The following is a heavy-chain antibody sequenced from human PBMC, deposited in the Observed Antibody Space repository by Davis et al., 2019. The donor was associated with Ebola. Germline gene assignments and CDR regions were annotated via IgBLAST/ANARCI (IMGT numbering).Heavy chain of an antibody. CDR1: GFTFSRYW. CDR3: AKRATVKVAGANYYNAMDV. J-gene: IGHJ6*04. V-gene: IGHV3-74*01. D-gene: IGHD6-19*01. Sequence: PGGSLRLSCAASGFTFSRYWMHWVRQAPGKGLVYVSRISSDGGITSYADSVKGRFTISRDNSKNTLYLQMNSLRAEDTAVFYCAKRATVKVAGANYYNAMDVWGKGTTVTVSS. CDR2: ISSDGGIT.